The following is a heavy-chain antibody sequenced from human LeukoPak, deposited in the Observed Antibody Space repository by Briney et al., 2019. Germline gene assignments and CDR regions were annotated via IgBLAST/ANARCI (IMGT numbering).Heavy chain of an antibody. Sequence: GGSLRLSCAASGFTFSSYWMSWVRQAPGKRLEWVAITKQDRNDIYYVDSVKGRFTISRDNAENSVYLQMNSLRAEDTAVYYCATGRGENWGQGTLVTVSS. V-gene: IGHV3-7*01. CDR2: TKQDRNDI. CDR3: ATGRGEN. D-gene: IGHD3-16*01. CDR1: GFTFSSYW. J-gene: IGHJ4*02.